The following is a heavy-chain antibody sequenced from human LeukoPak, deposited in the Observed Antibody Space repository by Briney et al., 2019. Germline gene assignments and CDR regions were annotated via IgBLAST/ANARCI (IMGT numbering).Heavy chain of an antibody. CDR2: ISWNSGSI. CDR3: AKDGGDSHYYSMDV. CDR1: GFTFDDYA. V-gene: IGHV3-9*01. D-gene: IGHD3-16*01. J-gene: IGHJ6*02. Sequence: PGGSLRLSCAASGFTFDDYAMHWVRQAPGKGLEWVSGISWNSGSIGYADSVKGRFTISRDNAKNSLYLQMNSLRAEDTALYYCAKDGGDSHYYSMDVWGQGTTVTVSS.